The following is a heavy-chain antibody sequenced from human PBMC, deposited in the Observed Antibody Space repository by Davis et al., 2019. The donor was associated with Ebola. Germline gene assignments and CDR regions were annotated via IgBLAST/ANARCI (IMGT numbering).Heavy chain of an antibody. CDR1: GYTFTSYY. V-gene: IGHV1-46*01. CDR2: INPSGGST. Sequence: AASVKVSCKASGYTFTSYYMHWVRQAPGQGLEWMGIINPSGGSTSYAQKFQGRVTMTRDTSTSTAYMELRSLRSDDTAVYYCAREGEARCSGGSCYEPYFDYWGQGTLVTVSS. CDR3: AREGEARCSGGSCYEPYFDY. J-gene: IGHJ4*02. D-gene: IGHD2-15*01.